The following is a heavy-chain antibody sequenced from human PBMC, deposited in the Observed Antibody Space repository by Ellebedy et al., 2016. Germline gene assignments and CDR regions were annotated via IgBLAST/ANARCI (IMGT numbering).Heavy chain of an antibody. V-gene: IGHV1-2*02. D-gene: IGHD6-6*01. CDR2: INPNSGGT. J-gene: IGHJ4*02. CDR1: GYTFTGYY. CDR3: ARSGIAARTINFDY. Sequence: ASVKVSXKASGYTFTGYYMHWVRQAPGQGLEWMGWINPNSGGTNYAQKFQGRVTMTRDTSISTAYMELSRLRSDDTAVYYCARSGIAARTINFDYWGQGTLVTVSS.